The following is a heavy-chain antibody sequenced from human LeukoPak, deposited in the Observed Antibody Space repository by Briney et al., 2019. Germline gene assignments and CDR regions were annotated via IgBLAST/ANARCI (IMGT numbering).Heavy chain of an antibody. V-gene: IGHV4-30-2*01. CDR3: ARAEMVGAGKIDY. D-gene: IGHD5-24*01. Sequence: SQTLSLTCTVSGGSISSGGYYWSWIRQPPGKGLEWIGYIYHSGSTYYNPSLKSRVTISVDRSKNQFSLKLSSVTAADTAVYYCARAEMVGAGKIDYWGQGTLVTVSS. J-gene: IGHJ4*02. CDR1: GGSISSGGYY. CDR2: IYHSGST.